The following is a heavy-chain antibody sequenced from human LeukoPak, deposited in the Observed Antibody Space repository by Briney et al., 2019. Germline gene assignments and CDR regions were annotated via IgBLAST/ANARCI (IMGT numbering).Heavy chain of an antibody. V-gene: IGHV3-30*04. J-gene: IGHJ3*02. CDR3: AGEKFDI. Sequence: GGSLRLSCAASGFSFTKYAMDWVRQAPGKGLEWVAIISKDGSMRYYADSVKRRFTVSRGNSNNAVYLQMNSLKSEDTAVYYCAGEKFDIWGQGTMVTVSA. CDR1: GFSFTKYA. CDR2: ISKDGSMR.